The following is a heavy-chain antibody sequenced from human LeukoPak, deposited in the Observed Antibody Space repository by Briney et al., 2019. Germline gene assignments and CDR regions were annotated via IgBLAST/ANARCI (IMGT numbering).Heavy chain of an antibody. Sequence: ASETLSVTCTVSGGSISSGVYYWGWIRQPPGGCLEWIGYIYYSGRTYHNPSLTSRVPIQVDTSKNQLSQKLSSVTAADTAVYYCARDYYGWGSIGYWGQGTLVTVSS. CDR2: IYYSGRT. CDR1: GGSISSGVYY. J-gene: IGHJ4*02. V-gene: IGHV4-30-4*01. D-gene: IGHD3-10*01. CDR3: ARDYYGWGSIGY.